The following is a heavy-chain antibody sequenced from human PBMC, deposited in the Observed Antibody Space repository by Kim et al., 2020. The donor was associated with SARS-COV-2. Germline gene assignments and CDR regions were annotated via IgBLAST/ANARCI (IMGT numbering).Heavy chain of an antibody. CDR1: GGSFSGSY. D-gene: IGHD2-15*01. V-gene: IGHV4-34*01. J-gene: IGHJ5*02. Sequence: SETLSLTCAVYGGSFSGSYRSWIRQPPGKGLEWVGEVTHSGNTNYNPSLKSRVTISVNTSNNQSSLELLSVTAADTAVFYCSMEALLPFVRGWFGPWVQG. CDR2: VTHSGNT. CDR3: SMEALLPFVRGWFGP.